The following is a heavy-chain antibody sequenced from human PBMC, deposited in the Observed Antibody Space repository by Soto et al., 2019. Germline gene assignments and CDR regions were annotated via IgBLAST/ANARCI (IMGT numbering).Heavy chain of an antibody. CDR3: TRVKYSYGSVFDY. V-gene: IGHV3-74*01. D-gene: IGHD5-18*01. Sequence: PGGSLRLSCAASGFTFSNYWMHWVRQAPGKGLVWVSRINGDGSSTKYADSVTGRFTISRDNAKNTLYLQMNSLRAEDTAVYYCTRVKYSYGSVFDYWGRGTLVTVSS. CDR2: INGDGSST. CDR1: GFTFSNYW. J-gene: IGHJ4*02.